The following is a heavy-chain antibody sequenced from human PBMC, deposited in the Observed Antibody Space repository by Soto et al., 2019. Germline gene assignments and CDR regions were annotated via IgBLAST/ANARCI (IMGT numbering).Heavy chain of an antibody. J-gene: IGHJ6*02. CDR1: GFTFSSYA. CDR2: ISGSGGST. Sequence: GGSLRLSCAASGFTFSSYAMSWVRQAPGKGLEWVSAISGSGGSTYYADSVKGRFTISRDNSKNTLYLQMNSLRAEDTAVYYCAKDRDITMIVAYYGMDVWGQGTTVTVSS. V-gene: IGHV3-23*01. CDR3: AKDRDITMIVAYYGMDV. D-gene: IGHD3-22*01.